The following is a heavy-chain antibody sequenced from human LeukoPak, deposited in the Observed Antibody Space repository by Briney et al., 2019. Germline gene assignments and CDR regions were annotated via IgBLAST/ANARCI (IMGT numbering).Heavy chain of an antibody. V-gene: IGHV3-13*01. CDR1: GFAFSSYD. J-gene: IGHJ5*02. CDR2: IGTTGDT. CDR3: AREDPIGFDP. Sequence: GGSLRLSCAASGFAFSSYDMHWVRQTTGKGLEWVSSIGTTGDTYYPDSVKGRFTISREDAKNSLSLQMNSLRAEDTAVYYCAREDPIGFDPWGQGTLVAVSS.